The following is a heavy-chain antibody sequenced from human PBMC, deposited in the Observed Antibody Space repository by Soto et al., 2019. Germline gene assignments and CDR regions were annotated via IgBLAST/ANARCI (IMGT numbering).Heavy chain of an antibody. CDR3: AAGRYYYDNPSGGPNYYYYGMDV. Sequence: GASGKVSCKASGFPFTSSAVQWVRQARGQRPEWIGWIVVGSGNTNYAQKFQERVTITRDMSTSTAYMELSSLRSEDTAVYYCAAGRYYYDNPSGGPNYYYYGMDVWGQGTTVTVSS. V-gene: IGHV1-58*01. CDR1: GFPFTSSA. CDR2: IVVGSGNT. D-gene: IGHD3-22*01. J-gene: IGHJ6*02.